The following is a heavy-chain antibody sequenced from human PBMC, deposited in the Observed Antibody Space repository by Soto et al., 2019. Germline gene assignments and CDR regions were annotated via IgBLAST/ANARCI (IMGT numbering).Heavy chain of an antibody. V-gene: IGHV3-23*01. D-gene: IGHD5-12*01. J-gene: IGHJ3*02. CDR3: AKDIEGGGDGYIVDAFDI. Sequence: GESLKISCAASGFTFSSYAMSWVRQAPGKGLEWVSAISGSGGSTYYADSVKGRFTISRDNSKNTLYLQMNSLRAEDTAVYYCAKDIEGGGDGYIVDAFDIWGQGTMVTVSS. CDR1: GFTFSSYA. CDR2: ISGSGGST.